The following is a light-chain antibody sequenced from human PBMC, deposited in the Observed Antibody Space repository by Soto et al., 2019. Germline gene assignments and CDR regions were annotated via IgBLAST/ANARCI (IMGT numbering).Light chain of an antibody. CDR3: QQYNEWPLT. CDR1: LSISNN. CDR2: SAS. J-gene: IGKJ4*01. Sequence: VMTQSPATLSVSPGERATLSCRASLSISNNLAWYQQKPGQAPMLLIYSASNRATAIPARFSGSESGTEFILPISSLQAEDFAVYYCQQYNEWPLTFGGGTKVETK. V-gene: IGKV3-15*01.